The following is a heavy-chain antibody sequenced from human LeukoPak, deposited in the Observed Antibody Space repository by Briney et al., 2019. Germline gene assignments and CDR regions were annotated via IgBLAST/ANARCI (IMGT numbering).Heavy chain of an antibody. CDR3: ARGVYDSSGYYYYYFDY. V-gene: IGHV1-8*02. Sequence: ASVKVSCKASGYTFTSYGISWARQAPGQGLEWMGWMNPNSGNTGYAQKFQGRVTMTRNTSISTAYMELSSLRSEDTAVYYCARGVYDSSGYYYYYFDYWGQGTLVTVSS. CDR1: GYTFTSYG. D-gene: IGHD3-22*01. J-gene: IGHJ4*02. CDR2: MNPNSGNT.